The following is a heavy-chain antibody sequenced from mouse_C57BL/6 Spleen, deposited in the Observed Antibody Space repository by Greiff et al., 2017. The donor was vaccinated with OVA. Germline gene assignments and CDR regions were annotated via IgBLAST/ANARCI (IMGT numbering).Heavy chain of an antibody. J-gene: IGHJ4*01. V-gene: IGHV1-80*01. Sequence: VQLKQSGAELVKPGASVKISCKASGYAFSSYWMNWVKQRPGKGLEWIGQIYPGDGDTTYNGKFKGKATLTADKSSSTAYMQLSSLTSEDSAVYFCARPTGSGPYYAMDYWGQGTSVTVSS. D-gene: IGHD1-1*01. CDR1: GYAFSSYW. CDR2: IYPGDGDT. CDR3: ARPTGSGPYYAMDY.